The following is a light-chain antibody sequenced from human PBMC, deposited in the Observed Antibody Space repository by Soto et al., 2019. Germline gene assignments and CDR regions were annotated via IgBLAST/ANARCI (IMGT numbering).Light chain of an antibody. V-gene: IGLV2-8*01. CDR2: EVS. CDR1: SSDVGGYNY. J-gene: IGLJ1*01. CDR3: TSHAGSNS. Sequence: QSALTQPPSASGSPGQSVTISCTGTSSDVGGYNYVSWYQQHPGKAPKLIISEVSKRPSGVPDRFSGSKSGNTASLTVSGLQAEDEADYYCTSHAGSNSFGTGTKLTVL.